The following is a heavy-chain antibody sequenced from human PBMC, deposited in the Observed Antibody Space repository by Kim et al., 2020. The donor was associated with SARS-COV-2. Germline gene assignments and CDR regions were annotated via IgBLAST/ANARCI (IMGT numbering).Heavy chain of an antibody. J-gene: IGHJ3*01. CDR2: IYYSGST. CDR3: ASYYDFWSGDGV. Sequence: SETLSLTCTVSGGSISSYYWSWIRQPPGKGLEWIGYIYYSGSTNYNPSLKSRVTISVDTSKNQFSLKLSSVTAADTAVYYCASYYDFWSGDGVWGQGTMVTVSS. D-gene: IGHD3-3*01. V-gene: IGHV4-59*01. CDR1: GGSISSYY.